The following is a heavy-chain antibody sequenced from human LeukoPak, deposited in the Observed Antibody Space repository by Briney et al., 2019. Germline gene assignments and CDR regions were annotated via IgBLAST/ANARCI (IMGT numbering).Heavy chain of an antibody. CDR2: IRQDGGEK. V-gene: IGHV3-7*01. CDR3: ASAYASYDFWSGYENFDF. CDR1: GIRLTTYW. J-gene: IGHJ4*02. Sequence: GGSLRLTCAASGIRLTTYWMNWFRQAPGKGLKWVPGIRQDGGEKKYVDSVKGRFTISRDIATHSLSLQMNSLRVEDAAVYYCASAYASYDFWSGYENFDFWGQGTLVTVSS. D-gene: IGHD3-3*01.